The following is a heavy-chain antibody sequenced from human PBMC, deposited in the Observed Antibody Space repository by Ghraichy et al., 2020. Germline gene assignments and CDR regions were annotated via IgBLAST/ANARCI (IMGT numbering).Heavy chain of an antibody. V-gene: IGHV4-59*01. CDR3: ARWSNGLDR. Sequence: SETLSLTCIVSGGSINNYYWNWIRQPPGKGLEWIAFIYNSVTTNYNPSLKGRATISMDTSKNQFSLDLRSLTVAETAVYYCARWSNGLDRWGQGTLVAVSS. CDR2: IYNSVTT. CDR1: GGSINNYY. D-gene: IGHD1-1*01. J-gene: IGHJ5*02.